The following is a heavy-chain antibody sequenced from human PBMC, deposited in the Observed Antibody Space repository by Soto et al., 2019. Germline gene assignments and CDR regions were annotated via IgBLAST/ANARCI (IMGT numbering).Heavy chain of an antibody. CDR3: ARGLGELSYLDYYYYGMDV. J-gene: IGHJ6*02. CDR2: IIPIFGTA. D-gene: IGHD3-16*02. V-gene: IGHV1-69*01. Sequence: QVQLVQSGAEVKKPGSSVKVSCKASGGTFSSYAISWVRQAPGQGLEWMGGIIPIFGTANYAQKLQGRVTITADESTSTAYMELSSLRSEDTAVYYCARGLGELSYLDYYYYGMDVWGQGTTVTVSS. CDR1: GGTFSSYA.